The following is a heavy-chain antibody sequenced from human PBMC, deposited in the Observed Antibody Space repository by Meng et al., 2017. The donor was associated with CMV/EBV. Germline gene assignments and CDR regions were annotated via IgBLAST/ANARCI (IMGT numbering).Heavy chain of an antibody. J-gene: IGHJ6*02. D-gene: IGHD3-3*01. CDR3: TKDQGISGYSMDV. CDR2: INRGDSVI. V-gene: IGHV3-48*03. CDR1: TFTLSNHD. Sequence: GGSLRLSCSSSTFTLSNHDMNWVRQAPGKGLEWLSHINRGDSVIAYADSVRGRFTISRDIAKNSLYLQMNSLRVEDTALYYCTKDQGISGYSMDVWGQGNPGHRLL.